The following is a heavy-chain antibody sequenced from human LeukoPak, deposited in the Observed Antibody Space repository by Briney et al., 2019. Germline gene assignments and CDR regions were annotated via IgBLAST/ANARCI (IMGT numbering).Heavy chain of an antibody. CDR2: ISRSSNYI. D-gene: IGHD6-19*01. CDR1: GFTFSFYS. Sequence: PGGSLRLSCAASGFTFSFYSMNWVRQAPGKGLEWVSSISRSSNYIFYADSVKGRFTISRDNAKNSLYLQMNSLRAEDTAVYYCARALDSSGYVSGYWGQGTLVTVSS. V-gene: IGHV3-21*01. CDR3: ARALDSSGYVSGY. J-gene: IGHJ4*02.